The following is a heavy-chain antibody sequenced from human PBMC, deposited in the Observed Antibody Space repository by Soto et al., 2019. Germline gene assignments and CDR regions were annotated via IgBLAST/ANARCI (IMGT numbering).Heavy chain of an antibody. V-gene: IGHV3-23*01. CDR3: AKYIDRALDY. CDR2: ITNSGGRT. J-gene: IGHJ4*02. D-gene: IGHD1-1*01. CDR1: GFTFSNYA. Sequence: GGSLRLSCAASGFTFSNYAMGWVRQAPGKGLEWVSSITNSGGRTYYADSVKGRFTISRDSFKNTLSLQMNSLRAEDTAIYYCAKYIDRALDYWGQGALVTVSS.